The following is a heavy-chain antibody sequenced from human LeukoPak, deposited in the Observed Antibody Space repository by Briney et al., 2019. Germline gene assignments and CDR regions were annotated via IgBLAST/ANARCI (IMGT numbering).Heavy chain of an antibody. CDR2: ISFTETTT. V-gene: IGHV3-23*01. CDR1: GFTFNSYA. Sequence: PGASLRLSCAASGFTFNSYAMSWVRQAPGKGLEWGSSISFTETTTYYADSVKGRFTISRDNSKNTLYLQMNSLRAEDTAVYYCAKDSLGYWFDPWGQGTLVTVSS. J-gene: IGHJ5*02. CDR3: AKDSLGYWFDP.